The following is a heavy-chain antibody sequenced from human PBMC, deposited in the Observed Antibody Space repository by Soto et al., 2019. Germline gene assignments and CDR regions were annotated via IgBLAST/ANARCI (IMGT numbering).Heavy chain of an antibody. V-gene: IGHV3-30*03. D-gene: IGHD5-12*01. CDR1: GFTFSSYG. Sequence: GGSLRLSCAASGFTFSSYGMHWVRQAPGKGLEWVAVISYDGSNKYYADSVKGRFTISRDNSKNTLYLQMNSLRAEDTAVYYCARGEVEMATSGAFDIWGQGTMVTV. CDR2: ISYDGSNK. CDR3: ARGEVEMATSGAFDI. J-gene: IGHJ3*02.